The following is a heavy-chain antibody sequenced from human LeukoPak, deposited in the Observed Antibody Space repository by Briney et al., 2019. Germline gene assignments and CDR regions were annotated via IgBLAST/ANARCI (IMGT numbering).Heavy chain of an antibody. J-gene: IGHJ3*02. CDR1: GFPFSSYW. V-gene: IGHV3-23*01. D-gene: IGHD6-6*01. CDR2: ISGGGGST. Sequence: GGSLRLSCVASGFPFSSYWMNWVRQAPGKGLEWVSVISGGGGSTYYADSVKGRFTISRDNSKNTLYLQMNGLRAEDTAVYYCAKGTTERSSGAFDIWGQGTMVTVSS. CDR3: AKGTTERSSGAFDI.